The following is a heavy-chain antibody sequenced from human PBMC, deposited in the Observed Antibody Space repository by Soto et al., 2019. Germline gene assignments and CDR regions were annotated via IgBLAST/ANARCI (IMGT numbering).Heavy chain of an antibody. D-gene: IGHD2-8*01. Sequence: EVQLLESGGSLVQPGGSLRLSCAASGFSFSTYAMGWVRQAPGKGLEWVSALSGSGYATYYAYPVKGRFTISRDNPKDTLYLQMNSLTAGDTAVYYCAKVLKGAGTNAIYASWGQGSLVTVSS. CDR2: LSGSGYAT. V-gene: IGHV3-23*01. CDR3: AKVLKGAGTNAIYAS. CDR1: GFSFSTYA. J-gene: IGHJ5*02.